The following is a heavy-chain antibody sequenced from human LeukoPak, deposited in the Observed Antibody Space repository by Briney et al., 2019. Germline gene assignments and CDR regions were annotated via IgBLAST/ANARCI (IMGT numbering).Heavy chain of an antibody. CDR3: AQDPHTVQQLGFFAY. D-gene: IGHD6-13*01. Sequence: GGSLRLSCAASGFTFSSYAMSWVRQAPGKGLEWVSAISGSGGKIYYADSVKGRFTISRDNSKSTLYLQMNSLRAEDTAVYYCAQDPHTVQQLGFFAYWGQGTLPTASA. V-gene: IGHV3-23*01. CDR1: GFTFSSYA. CDR2: ISGSGGKI. J-gene: IGHJ4*02.